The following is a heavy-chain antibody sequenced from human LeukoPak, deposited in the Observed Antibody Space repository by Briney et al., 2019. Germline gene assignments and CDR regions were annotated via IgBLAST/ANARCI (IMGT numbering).Heavy chain of an antibody. CDR3: AKIFGQAAAVDY. Sequence: GGSLRLSCAASGFTFSSYWMSWVRQAPGKGLEWVSVIYSGGSTYYADSVKGRFTISRDNSKNTLYLQMNSLRAEDTAVYYCAKIFGQAAAVDYWGQGTLVTVSS. CDR2: IYSGGST. J-gene: IGHJ4*02. V-gene: IGHV3-66*01. CDR1: GFTFSSYW. D-gene: IGHD6-13*01.